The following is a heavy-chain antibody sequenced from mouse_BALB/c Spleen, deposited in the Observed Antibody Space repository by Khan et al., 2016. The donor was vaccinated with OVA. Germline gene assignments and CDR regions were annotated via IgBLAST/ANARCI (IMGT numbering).Heavy chain of an antibody. J-gene: IGHJ2*01. CDR1: GYTFTTYW. V-gene: IGHV1-7*01. CDR2: INPTSGYT. Sequence: QVQLQQSGAELAKPGASVKMSCKASGYTFTTYWMHWVKQGPGQGLEWIGYINPTSGYTDYNEKFKDRATLSADKSSSTAYMQLSSLTSEDSAVYYCSSDRIDYWGQGTTLTVSS. CDR3: SSDRIDY.